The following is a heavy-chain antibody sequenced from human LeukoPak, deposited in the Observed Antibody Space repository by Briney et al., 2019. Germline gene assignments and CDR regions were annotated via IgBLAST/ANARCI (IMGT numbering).Heavy chain of an antibody. J-gene: IGHJ3*01. D-gene: IGHD1-26*01. Sequence: SETMSLTCTLSGGSLSIYYWSCIREPAREGLEWIGRIYTSGSTNYYPSLKTRVTISVDSYKNQCSLKLSSVTAAETAVYYWARLWGSGSFWGQRTMVTVSS. V-gene: IGHV4-4*07. CDR1: GGSLSIYY. CDR3: ARLWGSGSF. CDR2: IYTSGST.